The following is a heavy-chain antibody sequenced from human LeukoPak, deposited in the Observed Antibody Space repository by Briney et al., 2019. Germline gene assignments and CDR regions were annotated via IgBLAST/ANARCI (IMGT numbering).Heavy chain of an antibody. J-gene: IGHJ4*02. V-gene: IGHV4-59*01. D-gene: IGHD3-22*01. CDR3: ARGIVVVTEYYFDY. CDR2: IYYSGST. Sequence: PSETLSLTCTVSGGSISSYYWSWLRQPPGKGLEWIGYIYYSGSTNYNPSLKSRVTISVDTSKNQFSLKLSSVTAADTAVYYCARGIVVVTEYYFDYWGQGTLVTVSS. CDR1: GGSISSYY.